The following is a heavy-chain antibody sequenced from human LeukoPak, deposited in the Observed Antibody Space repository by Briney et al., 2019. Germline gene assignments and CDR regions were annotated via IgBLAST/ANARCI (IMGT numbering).Heavy chain of an antibody. CDR1: RFTLSKYA. V-gene: IGHV3-23*01. Sequence: PVGALRLSSAASRFTLSKYAMTWVPQAPGKRLEWVSTFSVSGGGSTYYADSVKGRFTISRDNPKNSLYLQMNSLRAEDTAVYYCARDYGVGYSSGWCAGWGQGTLVTVSS. CDR2: FSVSGGGST. D-gene: IGHD6-19*01. CDR3: ARDYGVGYSSGWCAG. J-gene: IGHJ4*02.